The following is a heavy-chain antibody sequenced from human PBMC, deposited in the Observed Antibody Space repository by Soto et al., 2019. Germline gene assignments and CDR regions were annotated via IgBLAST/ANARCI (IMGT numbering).Heavy chain of an antibody. V-gene: IGHV4-39*01. CDR1: GGSIISSSYY. CDR3: ARQVDYYYGMDV. D-gene: IGHD2-2*01. CDR2: IYYSGST. J-gene: IGHJ6*02. Sequence: PXGTLCHTGTVSGGSIISSSYYWGWIRQPPGKGLEWIGSIYYSGSTYYNPSLKSRVTISVDTSKNQFSLKLSSVTAADTAVYYCARQVDYYYGMDVWGQGTTVTVSS.